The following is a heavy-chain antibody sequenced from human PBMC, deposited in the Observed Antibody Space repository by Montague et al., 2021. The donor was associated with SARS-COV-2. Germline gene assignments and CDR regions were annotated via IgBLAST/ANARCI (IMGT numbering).Heavy chain of an antibody. CDR1: GGSISSYY. CDR2: IYYSGST. Sequence: SETLSLTCTVSGGSISSYYWSWIRQPPGKGLEWIGYIYYSGSTNYNPSLRSRVTISVDTSKNQFSLKLSSVTAADTAVYYCARLPIGHCTDGICHPDFDYWGQGTLVTVSS. V-gene: IGHV4-59*12. CDR3: ARLPIGHCTDGICHPDFDY. D-gene: IGHD2-8*01. J-gene: IGHJ4*02.